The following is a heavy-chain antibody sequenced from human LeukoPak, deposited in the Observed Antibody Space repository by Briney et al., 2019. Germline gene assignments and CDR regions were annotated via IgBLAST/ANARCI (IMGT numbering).Heavy chain of an antibody. D-gene: IGHD1-26*01. J-gene: IGHJ6*02. Sequence: GGSLRLSCAASGSTFSNYAMSWVRQAPGKGLEWVSVIGGSGTTTYYADSVKGRFTIFRDNSMNTVYLQMNSLRAEDTAVFYCAKRGYSKSWYSMDVWGQGTTVTVSS. CDR1: GSTFSNYA. CDR3: AKRGYSKSWYSMDV. CDR2: IGGSGTTT. V-gene: IGHV3-23*01.